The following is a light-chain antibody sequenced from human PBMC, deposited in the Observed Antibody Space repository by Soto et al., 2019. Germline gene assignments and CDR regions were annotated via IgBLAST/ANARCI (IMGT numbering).Light chain of an antibody. V-gene: IGKV1-33*01. CDR2: DAS. Sequence: DIQVTQSPSSLSASVGDRVTITCQARQDINNYLNWYQQKPGRAPKLLIYDASNLQTGVPSRFSGSGSGTDFTLTISSLQPEDVATYYCQHYDTLPPGTFGQGTKGEIK. CDR3: QHYDTLPPGT. J-gene: IGKJ1*01. CDR1: QDINNY.